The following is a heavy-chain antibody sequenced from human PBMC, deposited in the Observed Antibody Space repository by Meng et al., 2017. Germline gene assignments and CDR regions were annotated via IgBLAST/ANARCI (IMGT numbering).Heavy chain of an antibody. V-gene: IGHV3-30*01. CDR3: ASFYDIPNWFDP. J-gene: IGHJ5*02. D-gene: IGHD3-9*01. CDR2: ISYDGSNK. Sequence: GESLKISCAASGFTFSSYAMHWVRQAPGKGLEWVAVISYDGSNKYYADSVKGRFTISRDNSKNTLYPQMNSLRAEDTAVYYCASFYDIPNWFDPWGQGTLVTVSS. CDR1: GFTFSSYA.